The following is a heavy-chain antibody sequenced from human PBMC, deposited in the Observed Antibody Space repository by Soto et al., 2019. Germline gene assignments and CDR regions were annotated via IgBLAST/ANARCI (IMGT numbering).Heavy chain of an antibody. CDR3: ARDSGGLRLGESSLYGEKDSFDV. D-gene: IGHD3-16*02. V-gene: IGHV4-34*01. CDR1: DVSFIGYY. J-gene: IGHJ3*01. Sequence: SETLSLTCVVSDVSFIGYYWSWIRQPPGKGLEWIGEINYSGSTKFNPSLKSRVTLSIDTSKDQFSLRLSSVTAADTAVYYCARDSGGLRLGESSLYGEKDSFDVWDQGTLVTVSS. CDR2: INYSGST.